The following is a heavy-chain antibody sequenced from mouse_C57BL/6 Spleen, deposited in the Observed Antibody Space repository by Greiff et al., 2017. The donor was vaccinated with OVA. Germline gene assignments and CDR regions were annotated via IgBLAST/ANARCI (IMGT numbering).Heavy chain of an antibody. Sequence: EVQLQQSGPELVKPGASVKIPCKASGYTFTDYNMDWVKQSHGKSLEWIGDINPNNGGTNYNQKFKGKATLPVDKSSSTAYMELRSLTSEDTAVYYGARRFMGVVATDWYFDVWGTGTTVTVSS. J-gene: IGHJ1*03. V-gene: IGHV1-18*01. D-gene: IGHD1-1*01. CDR1: GYTFTDYN. CDR3: ARRFMGVVATDWYFDV. CDR2: INPNNGGT.